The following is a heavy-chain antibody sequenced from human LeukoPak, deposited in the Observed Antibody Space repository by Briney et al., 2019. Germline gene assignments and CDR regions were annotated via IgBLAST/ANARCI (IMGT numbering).Heavy chain of an antibody. V-gene: IGHV1-8*01. CDR2: MNPNSGNT. D-gene: IGHD6-13*01. CDR1: GYTFTSYD. CDR3: ARVYFQQLVSFSFGFDP. Sequence: ASVKVSCKASGYTFTSYDINWVRQATGQGLEWMGWMNPNSGNTGYAQKFQGRVTMTRNTSMSTAYMELSSLRSEDTAVYYCARVYFQQLVSFSFGFDPWGQGTLVTVSS. J-gene: IGHJ5*02.